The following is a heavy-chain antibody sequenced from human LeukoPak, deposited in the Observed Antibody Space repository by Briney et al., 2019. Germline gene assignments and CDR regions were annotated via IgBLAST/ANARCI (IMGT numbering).Heavy chain of an antibody. J-gene: IGHJ5*02. D-gene: IGHD3-9*01. Sequence: GESLKISCKGSGYSFTSYWIGWVRQMPGKGLEWMGIIYPGDSDTRYSPSFQGQVTISADKSISTAYLQWSSLEASDTAMYYCARTYTYYDILTGYYHNWFGPWGQGTLVTVSS. CDR1: GYSFTSYW. CDR2: IYPGDSDT. V-gene: IGHV5-51*01. CDR3: ARTYTYYDILTGYYHNWFGP.